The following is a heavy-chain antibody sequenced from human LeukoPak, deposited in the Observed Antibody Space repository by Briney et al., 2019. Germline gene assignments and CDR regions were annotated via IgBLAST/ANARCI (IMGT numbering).Heavy chain of an antibody. CDR3: ASLLPLQGGDV. J-gene: IGHJ6*02. Sequence: PSETLSLTCAVYGASFTGYYWSWFRQPPGKGLEWIGEINHSGGTNYNPSLKSRVTLSLDTSNNQFSLKLSAVTAADTAVYYCASLLPLQGGDVWDQGTTVTVSS. CDR2: INHSGGT. V-gene: IGHV4-34*01. D-gene: IGHD2-15*01. CDR1: GASFTGYY.